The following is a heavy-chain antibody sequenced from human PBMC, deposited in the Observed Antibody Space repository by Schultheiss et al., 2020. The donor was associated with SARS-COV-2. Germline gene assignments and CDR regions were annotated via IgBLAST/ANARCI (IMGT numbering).Heavy chain of an antibody. CDR3: ASHPSDSYGMDV. CDR2: ISSSGSTI. J-gene: IGHJ6*02. CDR1: GFTFSDYY. Sequence: GESLKISCAASGFTFSDYYMSWIRQAPGKGLEWVSYISSSGSTIYYADSVKGRFTISRDNAKNSLYLQMNSLRAEDTAVYYCASHPSDSYGMDVWGQGTTVTVSS. V-gene: IGHV3-11*01.